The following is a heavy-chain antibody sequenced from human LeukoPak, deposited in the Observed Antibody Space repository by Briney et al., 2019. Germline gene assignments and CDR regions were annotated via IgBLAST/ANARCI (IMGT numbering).Heavy chain of an antibody. D-gene: IGHD1-1*01. V-gene: IGHV3-33*08. J-gene: IGHJ4*02. CDR2: IWFDGSNK. CDR3: VRDPSGSGFAFDS. Sequence: GGSLRLSCAASGFSFSNYWMHWVRQAPGKGLEWVAFIWFDGSNKHYADSVKGRFTISRDNSEDTLYLQMNSLRAEDTAVYYCVRDPSGSGFAFDSWGQGALVTVSS. CDR1: GFSFSNYW.